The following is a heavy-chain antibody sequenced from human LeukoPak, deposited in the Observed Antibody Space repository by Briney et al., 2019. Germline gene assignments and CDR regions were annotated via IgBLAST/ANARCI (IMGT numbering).Heavy chain of an antibody. CDR2: INEDGGEK. Sequence: GGSLRLSCAASGFTSSNYWMYWVRQAPGKGLGWVANINEDGGEKFYVDSVKGRFTISRDNAKNSLFLQVNSLRAEDTALYYCARGPRSSVYNYFDYWGQGTPVTVSS. V-gene: IGHV3-7*01. D-gene: IGHD3-22*01. J-gene: IGHJ4*02. CDR1: GFTSSNYW. CDR3: ARGPRSSVYNYFDY.